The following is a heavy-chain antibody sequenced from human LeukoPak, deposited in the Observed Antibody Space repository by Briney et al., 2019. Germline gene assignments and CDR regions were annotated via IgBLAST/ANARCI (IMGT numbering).Heavy chain of an antibody. CDR3: ARDHYDSSGYYLNYYYYYGMDV. Sequence: GGSLRLSCAASGFTFSSYAMHWVRQAPGKGLEWVAVISYDGSNKYYADSVKGRFTISRDNSKNTLYLQMNSLRAEDTAVYYCARDHYDSSGYYLNYYYYYGMDVWGQGTTVTVSS. CDR1: GFTFSSYA. J-gene: IGHJ6*02. CDR2: ISYDGSNK. V-gene: IGHV3-30*04. D-gene: IGHD3-22*01.